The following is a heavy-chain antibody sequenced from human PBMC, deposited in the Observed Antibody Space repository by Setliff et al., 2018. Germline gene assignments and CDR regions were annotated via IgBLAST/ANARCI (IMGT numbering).Heavy chain of an antibody. CDR1: GDSLSGYY. J-gene: IGHJ4*02. V-gene: IGHV4-34*12. Sequence: LSLTCAVYGDSLSGYYWSWIRQSPKKGLEWIGEIMPGRDTLYSPSLESRLTITIDTSKNQFSLKLSSVTAADTAVYYCARHATYYYGSGNLPFDSWGQGTLVTVS. CDR2: IMPGRDT. D-gene: IGHD3-10*01. CDR3: ARHATYYYGSGNLPFDS.